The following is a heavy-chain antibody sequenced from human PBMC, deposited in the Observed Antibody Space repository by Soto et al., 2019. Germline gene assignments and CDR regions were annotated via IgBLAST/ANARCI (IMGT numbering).Heavy chain of an antibody. Sequence: SETLSLTCTVSGGSISDYFWSWIRQPPGKGLEWIGYVSDTGSTNYNPSLQSRVTISVDTSNNQFSLKLSSVTAADTAVYYCARGRDPRYCSSTSCYYYYYGVDDWGHGSTFTVPS. CDR3: ARGRDPRYCSSTSCYYYYYGVDD. CDR1: GGSISDYF. V-gene: IGHV4-59*12. J-gene: IGHJ6*02. D-gene: IGHD2-2*01. CDR2: VSDTGST.